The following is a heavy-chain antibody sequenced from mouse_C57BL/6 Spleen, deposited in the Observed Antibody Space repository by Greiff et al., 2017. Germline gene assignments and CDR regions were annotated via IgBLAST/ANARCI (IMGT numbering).Heavy chain of an antibody. D-gene: IGHD2-4*01. CDR1: GFNINDYY. CDR2: IDPEDGET. V-gene: IGHV14-2*01. J-gene: IGHJ3*01. CDR3: AVYYDYDGRFAY. Sequence: VQLQQSGAELVKPGASVKLSCTASGFNINDYYMHWVKQRTEPGLEWMGRIDPEDGETKYAPTFQGKATITADTSSNTAYLQLSSLTSEDTAVYYCAVYYDYDGRFAYWGQGTLVTVSA.